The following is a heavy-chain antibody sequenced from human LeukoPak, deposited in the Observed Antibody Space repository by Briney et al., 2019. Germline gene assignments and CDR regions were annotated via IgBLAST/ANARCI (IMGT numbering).Heavy chain of an antibody. CDR3: ATGRGVPGCQYFDY. CDR2: ISGSGGST. V-gene: IGHV3-23*01. Sequence: GGSLRLSRAASGFTFSSYAMSWVRQAPGKGLEWVSAISGSGGSTYYADSGKGRFTISRDNSKNTLCLQMNSLRAEDTAVYYCATGRGVPGCQYFDYWGQGTLVTVSS. J-gene: IGHJ4*02. CDR1: GFTFSSYA. D-gene: IGHD6-19*01.